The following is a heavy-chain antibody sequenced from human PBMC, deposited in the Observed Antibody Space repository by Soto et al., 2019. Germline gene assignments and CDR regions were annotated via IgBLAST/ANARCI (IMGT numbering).Heavy chain of an antibody. D-gene: IGHD2-21*02. V-gene: IGHV1-3*05. CDR1: GYTFTSYA. J-gene: IGHJ4*02. Sequence: QVQLVQSGAEEKKPGASVKVSCKASGYTFTSYAMHWVRQAPGQRLEWMGWINAGNGNTKYSQKFQGRVTITRDTSASTAYMELSSLRSEATAVYYSAGSIVVVTALDYWGQGTLVTVSS. CDR3: AGSIVVVTALDY. CDR2: INAGNGNT.